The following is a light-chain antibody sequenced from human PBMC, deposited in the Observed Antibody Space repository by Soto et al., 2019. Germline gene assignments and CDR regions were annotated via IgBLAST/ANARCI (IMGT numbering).Light chain of an antibody. Sequence: DIQMTHSPSILSASVGDRVTITCRASESISSWLAWYQQRPGKVPQVLIYRASNLERGVPSRFSGSGSGIEFPLTISNLEPEDFATYYCQQYHTFPWTFGQGTKVEI. V-gene: IGKV1-5*03. CDR1: ESISSW. CDR2: RAS. CDR3: QQYHTFPWT. J-gene: IGKJ1*01.